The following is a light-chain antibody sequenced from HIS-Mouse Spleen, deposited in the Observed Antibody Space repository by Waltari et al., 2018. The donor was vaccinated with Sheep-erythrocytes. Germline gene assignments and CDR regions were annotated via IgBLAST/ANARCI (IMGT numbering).Light chain of an antibody. Sequence: QSVLTQPPSASGTPGQRVTISCSGSSTNIGSNNVHWHHKLPGTAPKLLTYSNNQRPSGVPDRFSGSKSGTSASLTISGLQSEDEADYYCAAWDDSLNGPVFGGGTKLTVL. J-gene: IGLJ3*02. CDR1: STNIGSNN. CDR3: AAWDDSLNGPV. CDR2: SNN. V-gene: IGLV1-44*01.